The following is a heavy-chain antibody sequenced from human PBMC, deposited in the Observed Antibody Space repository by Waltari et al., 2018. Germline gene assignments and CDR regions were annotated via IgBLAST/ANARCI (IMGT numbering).Heavy chain of an antibody. CDR1: GFTFSSYE. CDR3: ARGDYVWGSYRSLPDY. Sequence: EVQLVESGGGLVQPGGSLRLSCAASGFTFSSYEMNWVRQAPGKGLEWVSYISSSGSTIYYADSVKGRFTISRDNAKNSLYLQMNSLRAEDTAVYYCARGDYVWGSYRSLPDYWGQGTLVTVSS. CDR2: ISSSGSTI. D-gene: IGHD3-16*02. V-gene: IGHV3-48*03. J-gene: IGHJ4*02.